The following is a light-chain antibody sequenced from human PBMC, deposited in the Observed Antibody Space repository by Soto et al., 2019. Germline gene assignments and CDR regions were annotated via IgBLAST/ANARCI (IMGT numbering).Light chain of an antibody. CDR3: QQYNNWPLT. CDR1: QSVDND. J-gene: IGKJ4*01. Sequence: EIVMTQSLATLSVSPGDRATLSCRASQSVDNDLAWYQQKPGQPPRLLIYDASTRATGIPARFSGSQSGTEFTLTISSLLSEDFEVYSCQQYNNWPLTFGGGTKVDIK. CDR2: DAS. V-gene: IGKV3D-15*01.